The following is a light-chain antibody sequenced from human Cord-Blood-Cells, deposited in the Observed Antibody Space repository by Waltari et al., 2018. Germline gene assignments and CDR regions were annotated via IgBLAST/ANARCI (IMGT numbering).Light chain of an antibody. CDR1: SSDVGGYNY. CDR3: SSYAGSNNYV. J-gene: IGLJ1*01. Sequence: QSALTQPPSASGSPGQSLTISCPGTSSDVGGYNYVSWYQQHPGKAPKLMIYEVSKRPSGVPDRFSGSKSGNTASLTVSGLQAEDEADYYCSSYAGSNNYVFGTGTKVTVL. CDR2: EVS. V-gene: IGLV2-8*01.